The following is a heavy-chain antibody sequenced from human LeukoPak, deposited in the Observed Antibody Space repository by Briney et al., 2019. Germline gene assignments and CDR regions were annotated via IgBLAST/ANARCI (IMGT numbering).Heavy chain of an antibody. J-gene: IGHJ6*03. Sequence: SETLSLTCTVSGGSISSYYWGWIRQPPGKGLEWIGYIYYSGSTNYNPSLKSRVTISVDTSKNQFSLKLSSVTAAGTAVYYCAREFGSRRNYCSSTSCHHTSYMDVWGKGTTVTVSS. D-gene: IGHD2-2*01. CDR3: AREFGSRRNYCSSTSCHHTSYMDV. CDR2: IYYSGST. V-gene: IGHV4-59*01. CDR1: GGSISSYY.